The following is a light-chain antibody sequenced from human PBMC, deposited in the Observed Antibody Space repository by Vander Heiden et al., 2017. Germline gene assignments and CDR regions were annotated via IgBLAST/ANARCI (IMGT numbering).Light chain of an antibody. Sequence: DIQMTQSPSSLSASVGDRVTITCRACQSISSYLNWYQQKPGKAPKLLIYAASSLQSGVPSRFSGSGYGTDFTLTISSRQPEDFATYYCQQSDSTPMYTFGQGTKLXIK. CDR1: QSISSY. CDR3: QQSDSTPMYT. J-gene: IGKJ2*01. V-gene: IGKV1-39*01. CDR2: AAS.